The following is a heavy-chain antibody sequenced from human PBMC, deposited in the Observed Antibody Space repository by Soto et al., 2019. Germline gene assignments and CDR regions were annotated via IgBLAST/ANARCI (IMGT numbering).Heavy chain of an antibody. CDR2: IIPIFDTP. CDR1: GGVFSSFT. V-gene: IGHV1-69*06. J-gene: IGHJ6*02. Sequence: ASVKVSCKASGGVFSSFTISWVRQAPGQGLEWLGGIIPIFDTPTYAQNFQGRVTITADKSTNTVYMELSSLRSEDTAVYYCATHGATTMARGAMKHYYYVMDVWGQGTTVTVSS. CDR3: ATHGATTMARGAMKHYYYVMDV. D-gene: IGHD3-10*01.